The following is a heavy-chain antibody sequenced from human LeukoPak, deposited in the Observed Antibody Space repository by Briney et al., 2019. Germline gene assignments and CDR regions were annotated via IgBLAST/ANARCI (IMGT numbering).Heavy chain of an antibody. CDR1: GGSISSRGYY. Sequence: PSETLSLTCTVSGGSISSRGYYWSWIRQHPGKGLEWIGSIYSSGSTYYNASLKSRVTISVDTSKNQFSLKLSSVTAADTAVYYCARDRIGYDTFDYWGQGTLVTVSS. CDR3: ARDRIGYDTFDY. D-gene: IGHD5-12*01. CDR2: IYSSGST. V-gene: IGHV4-31*03. J-gene: IGHJ4*02.